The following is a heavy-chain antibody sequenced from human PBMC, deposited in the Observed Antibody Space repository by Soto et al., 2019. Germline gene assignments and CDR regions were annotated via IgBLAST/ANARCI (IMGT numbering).Heavy chain of an antibody. Sequence: ASVKVSCKASGYTFVSYGISWVRQAPGQGLEWMGWISPCNGNTNYVQKFQGRVTMTTDTPTSTVYMELRSLRSDDTAVYYCSRDALKWLVAAFYIWGQGTMVTVSS. CDR1: GYTFVSYG. D-gene: IGHD6-19*01. J-gene: IGHJ3*02. CDR3: SRDALKWLVAAFYI. CDR2: ISPCNGNT. V-gene: IGHV1-18*01.